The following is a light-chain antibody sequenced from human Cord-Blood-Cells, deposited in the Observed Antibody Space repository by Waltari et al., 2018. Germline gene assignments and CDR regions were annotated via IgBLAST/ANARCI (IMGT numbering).Light chain of an antibody. J-gene: IGLJ2*01. CDR3: SSYAGSNNLV. CDR2: EVS. CDR1: SSDVGGYNY. Sequence: QSALTQPPPASGSPGQSVTIPCTGTSSDVGGYNYVSWYQQHPGKAPNLMIYEVSKRPSGVPDRFSGSKSGNTASLTVSGLQAEDEADYYCSSYAGSNNLVFGGGTKLTVL. V-gene: IGLV2-8*01.